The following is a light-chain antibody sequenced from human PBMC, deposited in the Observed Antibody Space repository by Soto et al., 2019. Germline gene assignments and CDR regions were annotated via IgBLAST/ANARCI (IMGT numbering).Light chain of an antibody. V-gene: IGKV3-11*01. J-gene: IGKJ2*01. CDR1: QSVSSY. CDR2: DAS. Sequence: EIVLTQSPATLSLSPGERATISCRASQSVSSYLAWYQQKPGQAPRLLIYDASNMATGIPARFSGSGSGTDFTLTISSLEPEDFAVYYCQQRSNWPPRTFGQGTKLEVK. CDR3: QQRSNWPPRT.